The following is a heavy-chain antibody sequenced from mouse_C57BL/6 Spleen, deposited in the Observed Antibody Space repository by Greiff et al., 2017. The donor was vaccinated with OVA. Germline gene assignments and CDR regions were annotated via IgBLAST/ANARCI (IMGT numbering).Heavy chain of an antibody. D-gene: IGHD2-3*01. CDR3: AVRGDGYYWYFDV. V-gene: IGHV1-53*01. CDR1: GYTFTSYW. CDR2: INPRNGGT. J-gene: IGHJ1*03. Sequence: VKLQQSGTELVKPGASVKLSCKASGYTFTSYWLHWVKQRPGHGLAWIGNINPRNGGTNYNEKFKSKATLTVDKSSSTAYMQLSSLTAEDSAVDDGAVRGDGYYWYFDVWGTGTTVTVSS.